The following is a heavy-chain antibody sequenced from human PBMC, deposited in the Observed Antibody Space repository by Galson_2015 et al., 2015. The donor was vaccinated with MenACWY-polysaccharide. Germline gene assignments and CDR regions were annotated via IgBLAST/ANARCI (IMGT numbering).Heavy chain of an antibody. CDR1: GYTFTSYG. J-gene: IGHJ6*02. CDR3: ARDETGIFGVVIMHSYYYYGMDV. Sequence: SVKVSCKASGYTFTSYGISWVRQAPGQGLEWMGWISAYNGNTNYAQKLQGRVTMTTDTSTSTAYMELRSLRSDDTAVYYCARDETGIFGVVIMHSYYYYGMDVWGQGTTVTVPS. V-gene: IGHV1-18*01. D-gene: IGHD3-3*01. CDR2: ISAYNGNT.